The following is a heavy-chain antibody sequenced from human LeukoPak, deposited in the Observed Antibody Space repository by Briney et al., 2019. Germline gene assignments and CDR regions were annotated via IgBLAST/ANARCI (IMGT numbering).Heavy chain of an antibody. Sequence: EASVKVSCKASGYTFTGYYMHWVRQAPGQGLEWVGWINPNSGGTDSAQKLQGRVTMTRDTSISATYMELRTLTSDDTAVYYCARGTRGSYSSIHDWGQGTLVTVSS. CDR3: ARGTRGSYSSIHD. CDR2: INPNSGGT. D-gene: IGHD1-26*01. CDR1: GYTFTGYY. V-gene: IGHV1-2*02. J-gene: IGHJ4*02.